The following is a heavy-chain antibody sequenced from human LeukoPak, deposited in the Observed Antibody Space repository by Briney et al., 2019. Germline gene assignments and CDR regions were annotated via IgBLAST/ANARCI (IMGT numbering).Heavy chain of an antibody. D-gene: IGHD5-18*01. CDR1: GFTFSSYS. Sequence: GGSLRLSCAASGFTFSSYSMNWVRQAPGKGLEWVSYISSSSSTIYYADSVKGRFTISRDNAKNSLYLQMNSLRDEDTAVYYCARGQLGYGPYYFDYWGQGTLVTVSS. J-gene: IGHJ4*02. CDR3: ARGQLGYGPYYFDY. CDR2: ISSSSSTI. V-gene: IGHV3-48*02.